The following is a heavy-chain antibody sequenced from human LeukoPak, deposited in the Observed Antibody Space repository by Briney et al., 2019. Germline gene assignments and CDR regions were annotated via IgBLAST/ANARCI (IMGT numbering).Heavy chain of an antibody. Sequence: SVKVSCLASGYTFTGYYMHWVRQPPGQGLEWMGWINPNSGGTNYAQKFQGRVTMTRDTSISTAYMELSRLRSDDTAVYYCARDDLEMATIGGGYWGQGTLVTVSS. J-gene: IGHJ4*02. CDR2: INPNSGGT. D-gene: IGHD5-12*01. CDR3: ARDDLEMATIGGGY. CDR1: GYTFTGYY. V-gene: IGHV1-2*02.